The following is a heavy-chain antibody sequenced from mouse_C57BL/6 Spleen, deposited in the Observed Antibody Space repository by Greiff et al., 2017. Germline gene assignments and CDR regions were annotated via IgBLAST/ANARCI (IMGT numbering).Heavy chain of an antibody. CDR3: ARGPSLPQGGYFDV. CDR1: GYAFSSSW. J-gene: IGHJ1*03. D-gene: IGHD6-1*01. Sequence: QVQLQQSGPELVKPGASVKISCKASGYAFSSSWMNWVKQRPGKGLEWIGRIYPGDGDTNYNGKFKGKATLTADKSSSTAYMQLSSLTSEDSAVYFCARGPSLPQGGYFDVWGTGTTVTVS. V-gene: IGHV1-82*01. CDR2: IYPGDGDT.